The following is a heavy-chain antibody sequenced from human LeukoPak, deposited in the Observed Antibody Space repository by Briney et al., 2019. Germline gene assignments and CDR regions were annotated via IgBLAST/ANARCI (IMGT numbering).Heavy chain of an antibody. J-gene: IGHJ1*01. Sequence: GGSLRLSXVASEFRFGRDWISWVRQAPGKGLEWVACIKQDGSEEYYVGSVRGRFTVSVDNGKNSLYLQMNSLRAEDTARYYCATLDSTKSVFWGRGTAVTVSS. CDR1: EFRFGRDW. D-gene: IGHD2-2*01. CDR2: IKQDGSEE. V-gene: IGHV3-7*01. CDR3: ATLDSTKSVF.